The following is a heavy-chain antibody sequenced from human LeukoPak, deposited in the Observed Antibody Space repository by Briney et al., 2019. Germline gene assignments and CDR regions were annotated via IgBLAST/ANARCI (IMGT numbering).Heavy chain of an antibody. CDR2: ISSSGSTI. Sequence: GGSLRLSCAASGFTFSDYYMSWIRQAPGKGLEWVSYISSSGSTIYYADSVKGRFTISRDNAKNSLYLQMNSLRAVDTAVYYCARDLPITMIVARYSGGMDVWGQGTTVTVSS. V-gene: IGHV3-11*01. D-gene: IGHD3-22*01. J-gene: IGHJ6*02. CDR3: ARDLPITMIVARYSGGMDV. CDR1: GFTFSDYY.